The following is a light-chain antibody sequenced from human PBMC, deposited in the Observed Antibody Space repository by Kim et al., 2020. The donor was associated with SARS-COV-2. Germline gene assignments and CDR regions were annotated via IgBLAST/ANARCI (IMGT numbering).Light chain of an antibody. CDR2: GAS. J-gene: IGKJ5*01. Sequence: AAVRDIVSITCRQSQDIRNDLGWYQQDPGGAPKRLFDGASSLQSAVPSMCSGREAGTEFTLTISRIQPEDRATQFCLQHNTYPITVGQGTRLEIK. CDR1: QDIRND. V-gene: IGKV1-17*01. CDR3: LQHNTYPIT.